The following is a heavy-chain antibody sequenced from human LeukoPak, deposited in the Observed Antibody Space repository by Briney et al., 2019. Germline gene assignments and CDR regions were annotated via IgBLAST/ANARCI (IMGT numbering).Heavy chain of an antibody. D-gene: IGHD3-22*01. CDR2: INPNSGGT. CDR3: AREYDSSGYYGY. CDR1: GYTFTGYY. Sequence: ASVKVSCKASGYTFTGYYMHWVRQAPGQGLEWMGRINPNSGGTNYAQKFQGRVTMTGDTSISTAYMELSRLRSDDTAVYYCAREYDSSGYYGYWGQGTLVTVSS. V-gene: IGHV1-2*06. J-gene: IGHJ4*02.